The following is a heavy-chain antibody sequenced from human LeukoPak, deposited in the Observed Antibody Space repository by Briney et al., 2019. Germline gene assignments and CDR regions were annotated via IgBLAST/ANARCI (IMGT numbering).Heavy chain of an antibody. J-gene: IGHJ4*02. D-gene: IGHD3-16*01. CDR3: VRIAGGNYYFDY. CDR1: GFTLSDHY. CDR2: SRGKANSYTT. Sequence: GGSLRLSCAASGFTLSDHYTDWVRQAPGKGLEWVGRSRGKANSYTTEYAASVKGRFTVSRDDSKISLYLQMNSLKAEDTAVYYCVRIAGGNYYFDYWGQGTLVTVSS. V-gene: IGHV3-72*01.